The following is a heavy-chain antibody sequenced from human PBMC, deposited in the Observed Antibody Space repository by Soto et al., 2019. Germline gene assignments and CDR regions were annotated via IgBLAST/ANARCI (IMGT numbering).Heavy chain of an antibody. J-gene: IGHJ4*02. V-gene: IGHV3-30*18. CDR1: GYTFSRHG. CDR2: ISYDGSKK. D-gene: IGHD3-16*01. Sequence: QVQLVESGGGVVQPGRSLRLSCAASGYTFSRHGMHWVRQAPGKGLEWVAVISYDGSKKYYEDSVKGRFTNSRDNSKNTLYLQVNSLRAEDTAVYYCAKDRVESGLGEVDYWGQGTLVTVSS. CDR3: AKDRVESGLGEVDY.